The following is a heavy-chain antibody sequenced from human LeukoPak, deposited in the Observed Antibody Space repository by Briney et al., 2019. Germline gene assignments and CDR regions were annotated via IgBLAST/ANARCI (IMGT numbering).Heavy chain of an antibody. J-gene: IGHJ4*02. CDR2: ISYDGSNK. CDR1: GFTFSSYA. D-gene: IGHD6-19*01. V-gene: IGHV3-30*04. CDR3: ARSSLAVAGLDY. Sequence: AGGSLRLSCAASGFTFSSYAMHWVRQAPGKGLEWVAVISYDGSNKCYADSVKGRFTISRDNSKNTLYLQMNSLRAEDTAVYYCARSSLAVAGLDYWGQGTLVTVSS.